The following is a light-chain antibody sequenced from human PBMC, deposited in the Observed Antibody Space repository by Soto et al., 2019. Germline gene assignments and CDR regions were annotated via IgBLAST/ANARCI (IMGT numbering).Light chain of an antibody. J-gene: IGKJ5*01. CDR2: GAS. CDR1: QSVSSSY. V-gene: IGKV3-20*01. Sequence: EIVLTQSPGTLSLSPGDRATLSCRASQSVSSSYLAWYQQKPGQAPRLLIYGASSRATGIPDRFSGSGSGTDFTLTISRLEPEDFAVYYCQQYGSSVTFGQGTRLEI. CDR3: QQYGSSVT.